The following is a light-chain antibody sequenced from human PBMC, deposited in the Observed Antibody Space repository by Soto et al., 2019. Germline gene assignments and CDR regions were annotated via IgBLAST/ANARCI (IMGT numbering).Light chain of an antibody. Sequence: QSALTQPRSVSGSPGQSVTISCTGTSSDVGGYDFVSWYQQHPGKAPKLMIYDVTKRPSGVPDRFSGSKSGNSASLTISGLQAEDEADYYCSSQAGSDSLMVFGGGTKLTVL. CDR1: SSDVGGYDF. CDR3: SSQAGSDSLMV. J-gene: IGLJ2*01. V-gene: IGLV2-11*01. CDR2: DVT.